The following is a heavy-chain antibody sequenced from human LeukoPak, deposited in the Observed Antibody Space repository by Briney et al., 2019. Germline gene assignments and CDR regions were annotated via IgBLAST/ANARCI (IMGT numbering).Heavy chain of an antibody. V-gene: IGHV3-66*01. CDR3: ARVLRGSGSCFDY. Sequence: GGSLRLSCAASGFTVSTNYMTWVRQAPGKGLEWVSIIYSGGSTYYAEYVKGRFTISRDNSKNTLYLQMNSLRAEDTAVYYCARVLRGSGSCFDYWGQGTLVTVSS. CDR1: GFTVSTNY. D-gene: IGHD2-15*01. J-gene: IGHJ4*02. CDR2: IYSGGST.